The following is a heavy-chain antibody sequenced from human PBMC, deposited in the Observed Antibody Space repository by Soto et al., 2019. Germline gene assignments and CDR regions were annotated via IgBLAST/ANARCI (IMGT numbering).Heavy chain of an antibody. CDR3: ARDWGDDYSKPRFDY. Sequence: QVQLVQSGAEVKKPGASVKVSCKASGYTFTSYGISWVRQAPGQGLEWMGWISANNGNTNHAQKLQGRVTMTTHTSTRTAYMELRSLGPDDTAVYYCARDWGDDYSKPRFDYWGQGTLVTVSS. CDR1: GYTFTSYG. V-gene: IGHV1-18*01. CDR2: ISANNGNT. D-gene: IGHD4-4*01. J-gene: IGHJ4*02.